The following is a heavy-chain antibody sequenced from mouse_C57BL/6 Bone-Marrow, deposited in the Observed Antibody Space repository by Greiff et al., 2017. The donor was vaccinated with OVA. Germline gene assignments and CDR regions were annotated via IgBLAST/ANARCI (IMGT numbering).Heavy chain of an antibody. CDR1: GYTFTSYG. D-gene: IGHD3-2*02. CDR2: IYPRSGNT. Sequence: QVQLQQSGAELARPGASVKLSCKASGYTFTSYGISWVKQRTGQGLEWIGEIYPRSGNTYYNEKFKGKATLTADKSSSTAYMELRSLTSEDSAVYFCARKGDGSGYEAYWGQGTLVTVSA. J-gene: IGHJ3*01. CDR3: ARKGDGSGYEAY. V-gene: IGHV1-81*01.